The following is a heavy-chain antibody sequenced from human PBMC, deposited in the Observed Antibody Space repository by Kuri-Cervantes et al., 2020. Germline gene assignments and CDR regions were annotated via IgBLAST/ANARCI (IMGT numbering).Heavy chain of an antibody. Sequence: ASVKVSCKASGYTFTSYDINWVRQAPGQGLEWMGWINPNSGGTNYAQKFQGWVTMTRDTSISTAYMELSRLRSDDTAVYYCASPGHMIAAAGTWSYYYYGMDVWGQGTTVTVSS. CDR1: GYTFTSYD. CDR3: ASPGHMIAAAGTWSYYYYGMDV. V-gene: IGHV1-2*04. D-gene: IGHD6-13*01. J-gene: IGHJ6*02. CDR2: INPNSGGT.